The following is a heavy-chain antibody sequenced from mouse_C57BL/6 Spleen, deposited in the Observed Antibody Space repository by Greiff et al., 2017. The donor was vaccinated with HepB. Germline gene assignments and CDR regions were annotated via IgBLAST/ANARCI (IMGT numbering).Heavy chain of an antibody. V-gene: IGHV1-53*01. Sequence: QVQLQQPGTELVKPGASVKLSCKASGYTFTSYWMHWVKQRPGQGLEWIGNINPSNGGTNYNEKFKSKATLTVDKSSSTAYMQLSSLTSEDSAVYYWARYGLLRRGFYAMDYWGQGTSVTVSS. CDR3: ARYGLLRRGFYAMDY. CDR2: INPSNGGT. J-gene: IGHJ4*01. CDR1: GYTFTSYW. D-gene: IGHD1-1*01.